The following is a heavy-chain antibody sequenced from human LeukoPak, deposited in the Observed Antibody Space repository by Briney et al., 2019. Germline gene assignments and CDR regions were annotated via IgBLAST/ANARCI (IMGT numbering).Heavy chain of an antibody. CDR3: ARAPGYCSGGTCYGDYYYGMDV. CDR2: IFSGGST. Sequence: GGSLRLSCAASGFTVSSNYMSWVRQAPGKGLEWVSVIFSGGSTYYADSVKGRFTISRDNSKNTLYLQMNSLRAEDTAVYYCARAPGYCSGGTCYGDYYYGMDVWGQGTTVTVSS. J-gene: IGHJ6*02. D-gene: IGHD2-15*01. CDR1: GFTVSSNY. V-gene: IGHV3-66*01.